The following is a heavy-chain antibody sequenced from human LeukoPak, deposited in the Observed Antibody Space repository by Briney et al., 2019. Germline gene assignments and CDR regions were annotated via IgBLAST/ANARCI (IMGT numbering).Heavy chain of an antibody. J-gene: IGHJ4*02. CDR1: GFTFSSYG. Sequence: PGRSLRLSCAASGFTFSSYGMHWVRQAPGKGLEWVAVIWYDGSNKYYADSVKGRFTISRDNSKNTLYLQMNSLRAEDTAVYYCAKGYYHDSSGYCFDYWGQGTLVTVSS. CDR3: AKGYYHDSSGYCFDY. D-gene: IGHD3-22*01. V-gene: IGHV3-33*06. CDR2: IWYDGSNK.